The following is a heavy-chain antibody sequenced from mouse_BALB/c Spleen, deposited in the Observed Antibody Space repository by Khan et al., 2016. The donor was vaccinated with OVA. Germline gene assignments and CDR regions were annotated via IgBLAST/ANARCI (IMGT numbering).Heavy chain of an antibody. CDR2: IWAGGST. CDR3: ARLEDI. D-gene: IGHD1-3*01. J-gene: IGHJ2*01. CDR1: GFSLTSYG. V-gene: IGHV2-9*02. Sequence: QVQLKESGPGLVAPSQILSITCTVSGFSLTSYGVHWVRQPPGKGLEWLGVIWAGGSTNYNSALMTRLSISKDNSKSQVCLKMNGLEADDTAMYYCARLEDIWGQGTTLTVSS.